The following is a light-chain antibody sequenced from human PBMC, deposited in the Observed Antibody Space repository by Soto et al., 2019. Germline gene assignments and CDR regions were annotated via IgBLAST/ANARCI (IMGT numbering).Light chain of an antibody. Sequence: VLTQSPVTLSVSPGERATLYCRASESVSSKLAWYQQKPGQAPRLVIYGAFFRAADIPPSFRGSGSGTEFTLTISSLQPEDFAVYYCQQYNYWPRTFGQGTTVEIK. J-gene: IGKJ1*01. V-gene: IGKV3-15*01. CDR2: GAF. CDR1: ESVSSK. CDR3: QQYNYWPRT.